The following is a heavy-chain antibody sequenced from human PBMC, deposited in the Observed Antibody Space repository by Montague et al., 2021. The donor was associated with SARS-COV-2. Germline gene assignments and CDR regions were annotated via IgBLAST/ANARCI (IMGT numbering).Heavy chain of an antibody. Sequence: SLRLSCAASGFTFSNCAMSWVRQAPGKGLEWVSAISGSGGGTYYADSVKGRFTTSRDNSKNTLYLQMNSLRAEDTAVYYCAKDPHYDFWSGYYLDYWGQGTLVTVSS. V-gene: IGHV3-23*01. CDR1: GFTFSNCA. CDR3: AKDPHYDFWSGYYLDY. CDR2: ISGSGGGT. D-gene: IGHD3-3*01. J-gene: IGHJ4*02.